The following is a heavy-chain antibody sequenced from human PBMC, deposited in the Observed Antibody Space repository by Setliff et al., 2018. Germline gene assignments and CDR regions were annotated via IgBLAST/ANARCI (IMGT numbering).Heavy chain of an antibody. CDR1: GGTFSSYA. Sequence: SVKVSCKASGGTFSSYAISWVRQAPGQGLEWMGGIIPIFGTANYAQKFQGRVTITADESTSTAYMELSSLRSEDTAMYYCASPNFWSGSDAFDIWGQGTMVTVS. V-gene: IGHV1-69*13. J-gene: IGHJ3*02. CDR2: IIPIFGTA. CDR3: ASPNFWSGSDAFDI. D-gene: IGHD3-3*01.